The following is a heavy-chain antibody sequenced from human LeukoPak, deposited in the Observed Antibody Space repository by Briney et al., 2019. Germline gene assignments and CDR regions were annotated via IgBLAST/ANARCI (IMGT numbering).Heavy chain of an antibody. V-gene: IGHV3-30*18. CDR3: AKDSGSNTFDN. Sequence: GGSLRLSCEASGFTFSTHGMYWVRQAPAKGLEWVAVISYSGSSKECADSVKGRFTISRDNSKSTLYLQMNSLRAEDTAVYYCAKDSGSNTFDNWGQGTLVTVAS. D-gene: IGHD3-10*01. CDR2: ISYSGSSK. CDR1: GFTFSTHG. J-gene: IGHJ3*02.